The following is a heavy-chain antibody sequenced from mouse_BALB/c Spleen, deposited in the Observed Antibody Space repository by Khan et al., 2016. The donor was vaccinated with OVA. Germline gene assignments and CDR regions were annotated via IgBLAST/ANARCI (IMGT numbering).Heavy chain of an antibody. Sequence: QIQLVQSGPELKKPGETVKISCKASGYTFTNSGMNWVKQAPGKGLKWMGWINTYTGEPTYADDFKGRFAFSLETSASTASLQINNLKSEDTATYFCARPPYFSYVLVYWGQGTSVTVSS. J-gene: IGHJ4*01. V-gene: IGHV9-3-1*01. CDR1: GYTFTNSG. D-gene: IGHD2-10*01. CDR2: INTYTGEP. CDR3: ARPPYFSYVLVY.